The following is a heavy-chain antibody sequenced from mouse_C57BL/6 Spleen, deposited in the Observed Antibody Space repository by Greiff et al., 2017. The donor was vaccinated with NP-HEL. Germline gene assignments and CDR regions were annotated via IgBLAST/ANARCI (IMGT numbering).Heavy chain of an antibody. V-gene: IGHV1-42*01. J-gene: IGHJ4*01. CDR3: ARGLLRDYAMDY. Sequence: EVKLQESGPELVKPGASVKISCKASGYSFTGYYMNWVKQSPEKSLEWIGEINPSTGGTTYNQKFKAKATLTVDKSSSTAYLQLKSLTSEDSAVDYCARGLLRDYAMDYWGQGTSVTVSS. D-gene: IGHD1-1*01. CDR2: INPSTGGT. CDR1: GYSFTGYY.